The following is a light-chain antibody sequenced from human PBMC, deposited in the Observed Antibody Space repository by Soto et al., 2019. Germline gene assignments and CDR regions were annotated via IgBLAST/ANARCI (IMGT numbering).Light chain of an antibody. V-gene: IGKV1-9*01. J-gene: IGKJ4*01. CDR1: QGISSY. CDR3: QQFKSYPLT. CDR2: AAS. Sequence: IQLTQSPSSLSTSVRDRVTITCRASQGISSYLAWYQQKPGKAPKLLIYAASTLQSGVPSRFSGSGSGTDFTLTISSLRPEDFATYYCQQFKSYPLTFGGGTKVDI.